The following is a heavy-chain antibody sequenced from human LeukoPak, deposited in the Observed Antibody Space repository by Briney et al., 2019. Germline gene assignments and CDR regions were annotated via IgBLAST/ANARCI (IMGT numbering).Heavy chain of an antibody. D-gene: IGHD2-21*02. Sequence: SVKVSCKTSGGTFNNYAISWVRQAPGQGLEWMGRVVPMFGIRNYPQTFRGRVNITADKATNTVYMELRSLRSDDTAVYYCALVTSGNWWFDPWGQGTLVTVSS. CDR3: ALVTSGNWWFDP. V-gene: IGHV1-69*04. J-gene: IGHJ5*02. CDR2: VVPMFGIR. CDR1: GGTFNNYA.